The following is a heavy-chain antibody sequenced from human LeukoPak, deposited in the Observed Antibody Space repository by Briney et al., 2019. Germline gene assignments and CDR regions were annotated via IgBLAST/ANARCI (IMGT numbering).Heavy chain of an antibody. CDR2: VSHRGGN. Sequence: PSETLSLTCNVSGVSISSHHWSWIRQPPGKGLEWIGYVSHRGGNNNNPSLKSRVTLSVDTSKNQFSLNLNSVTAADTAVYYCARGVARGIDAFDVWGQGTVVTVSS. CDR1: GVSISSHH. J-gene: IGHJ3*01. V-gene: IGHV4-59*11. D-gene: IGHD2-21*01. CDR3: ARGVARGIDAFDV.